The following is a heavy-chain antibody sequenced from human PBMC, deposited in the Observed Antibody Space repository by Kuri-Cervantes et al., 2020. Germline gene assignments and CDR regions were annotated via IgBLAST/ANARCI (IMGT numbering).Heavy chain of an antibody. CDR2: TNAGNGNT. CDR1: GYTFTSYA. J-gene: IGHJ6*02. Sequence: ASVKVSCKASGYTFTSYAMHWVCQAPGQRLEWMGWTNAGNGNTKYSQKFQGRVTITRDTSASTAYMELSSLRSEDTAVYYCARASDFSQQLVYYYYYGMDVWGQGTTVTVSS. D-gene: IGHD6-13*01. V-gene: IGHV1-3*01. CDR3: ARASDFSQQLVYYYYYGMDV.